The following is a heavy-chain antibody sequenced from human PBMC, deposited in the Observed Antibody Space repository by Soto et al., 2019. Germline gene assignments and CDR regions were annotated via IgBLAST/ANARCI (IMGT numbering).Heavy chain of an antibody. CDR2: IYYSGNT. V-gene: IGHV4-31*03. D-gene: IGHD6-13*01. J-gene: IGHJ6*02. Sequence: NPSETLSLTCTVSGGSISSGGYYWSWIRQHPGKGLEWIGYIYYSGNTYYNPSLKSRVTISVDTSKNQFSLKLSSVTAADTAVYYCARGGSTWYYTGMDVCGQGTTVTVSS. CDR1: GGSISSGGYY. CDR3: ARGGSTWYYTGMDV.